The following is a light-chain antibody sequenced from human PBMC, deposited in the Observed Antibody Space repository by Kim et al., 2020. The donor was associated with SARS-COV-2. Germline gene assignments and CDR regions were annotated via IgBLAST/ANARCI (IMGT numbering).Light chain of an antibody. CDR3: QQYGSSPNT. CDR1: QTIRSNY. V-gene: IGKV3-20*01. J-gene: IGKJ5*01. CDR2: GAS. Sequence: EIVLTQSPGTLSLSPGERVTLFCRASQTIRSNYLAWYQQKPGQAPRLLIYGASSRATGIPDRFSGGGSGTDFTLTISRLEPEDFAVYYCQQYGSSPNTFGRGTRLEIK.